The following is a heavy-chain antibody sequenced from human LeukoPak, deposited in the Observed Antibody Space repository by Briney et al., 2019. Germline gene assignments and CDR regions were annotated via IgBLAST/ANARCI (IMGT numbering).Heavy chain of an antibody. V-gene: IGHV3-66*01. Sequence: GGSLRLSCAASGFTVSSNYMSWVRQAPGKGLEWVSVIYSGGSTYYADSVKGRFTISRDNSKNTLYLQMNGLRAEDTAVYYCARGDIVSYYFDYWGQGTLVTVSS. CDR2: IYSGGST. CDR3: ARGDIVSYYFDY. CDR1: GFTVSSNY. D-gene: IGHD5/OR15-5a*01. J-gene: IGHJ4*02.